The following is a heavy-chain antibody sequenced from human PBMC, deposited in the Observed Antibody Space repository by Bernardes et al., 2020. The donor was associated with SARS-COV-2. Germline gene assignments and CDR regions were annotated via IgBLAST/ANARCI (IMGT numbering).Heavy chain of an antibody. CDR3: TSRSTPSDY. V-gene: IGHV3-73*01. D-gene: IGHD2-15*01. CDR2: IRSKANSYAT. Sequence: GGSLRLSCAASGFTFSGSAMHWVRQASGKGLEWVGRIRSKANSYATAYAASVKGRFTISRDDSKNTAYLQMNSLKTEDTAVYYCTSRSTPSDYWGQGTLVTVSS. CDR1: GFTFSGSA. J-gene: IGHJ4*02.